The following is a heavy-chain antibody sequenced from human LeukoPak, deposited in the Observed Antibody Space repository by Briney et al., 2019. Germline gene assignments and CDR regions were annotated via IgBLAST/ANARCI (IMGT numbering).Heavy chain of an antibody. CDR3: ARGPGAFDI. Sequence: GGSLRLSCVDSGFIFSSYWMNWVRQAPGKGLVWVSRINSDGSSTSYADSVKGRFTISRDNAKNTLFLQMNSLRAEDTAVYYCARGPGAFDIWGQGTMVTVSS. D-gene: IGHD2-2*01. CDR2: INSDGSST. CDR1: GFIFSSYW. V-gene: IGHV3-74*01. J-gene: IGHJ3*02.